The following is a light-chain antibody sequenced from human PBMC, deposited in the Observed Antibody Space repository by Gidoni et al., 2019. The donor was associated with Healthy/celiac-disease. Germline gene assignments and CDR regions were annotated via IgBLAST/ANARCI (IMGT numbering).Light chain of an antibody. CDR1: QSISSY. J-gene: IGKJ4*01. V-gene: IGKV1-39*01. CDR3: QQSYSTPIT. CDR2: AAS. Sequence: DIQMTQSPSSLSASVGDRVTITCRASQSISSYLNWYQQKPGKAPKLLIYAASSLQSGVPSRFSGSGSGTDFTLTISSLQPEDFATYYCQQSYSTPITFXGXNKVXIK.